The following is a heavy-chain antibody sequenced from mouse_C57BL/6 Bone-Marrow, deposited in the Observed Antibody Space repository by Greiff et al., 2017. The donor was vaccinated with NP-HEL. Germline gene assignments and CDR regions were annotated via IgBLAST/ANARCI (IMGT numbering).Heavy chain of an antibody. Sequence: QVQLKQPGAELVRPGSSVKLSCKASGYTFTSYWMDWVKQRPGQGLEWIGNIYPSDSETHYNQKFKDKATLTVDKSSSTAYMQLSSLTSEDSAVYYCARWRGTGDYWGQGTTLTVSS. V-gene: IGHV1-61*01. J-gene: IGHJ2*01. CDR3: ARWRGTGDY. CDR2: IYPSDSET. CDR1: GYTFTSYW. D-gene: IGHD2-14*01.